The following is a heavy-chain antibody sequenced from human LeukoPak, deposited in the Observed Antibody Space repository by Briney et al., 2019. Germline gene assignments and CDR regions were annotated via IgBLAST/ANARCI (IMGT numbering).Heavy chain of an antibody. D-gene: IGHD2-2*01. CDR1: GYTFTSYD. CDR3: AREDQDIVVVPAAHYYYYMDV. CDR2: MNPNSGGT. J-gene: IGHJ6*03. Sequence: ASVKVSCKASGYTFTSYDINWVRQATGQGLEWMGWMNPNSGGTNYAQKFQGRVTMTRDTSISTAYMELSRLRSDDTAVYYCAREDQDIVVVPAAHYYYYMDVWGKGTTVTISS. V-gene: IGHV1-2*02.